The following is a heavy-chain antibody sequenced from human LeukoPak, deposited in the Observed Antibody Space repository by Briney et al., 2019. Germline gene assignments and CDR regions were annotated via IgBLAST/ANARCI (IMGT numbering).Heavy chain of an antibody. CDR3: ARHLRYCSGGSCYSNWFDP. J-gene: IGHJ5*02. CDR2: INHSGST. CDR1: GGSFSGYY. V-gene: IGHV4-34*01. D-gene: IGHD2-15*01. Sequence: PSETLSLTCAVYGGSFSGYYWSWIRQPPGKGLEWIGEINHSGSTNYNPSLKSRVTISVDTSKNQFSLKLSSVTAADTAVYYCARHLRYCSGGSCYSNWFDPWGQGTLVTVSS.